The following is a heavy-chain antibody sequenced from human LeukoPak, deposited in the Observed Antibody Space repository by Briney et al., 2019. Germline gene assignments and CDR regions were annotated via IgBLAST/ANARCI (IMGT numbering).Heavy chain of an antibody. CDR2: IKQDGSEK. CDR1: GFTFSSYW. D-gene: IGHD2-15*01. Sequence: GGSLRLSCAASGFTFSSYWMSWVRQAPAKGLEGVANIKQDGSEKYYVDSVQGRFTISRDNDKNSLYLQMNSLRAEDTAVYYCARDRGGGSHTTFDYWGQGTLVTVSS. J-gene: IGHJ4*02. V-gene: IGHV3-7*01. CDR3: ARDRGGGSHTTFDY.